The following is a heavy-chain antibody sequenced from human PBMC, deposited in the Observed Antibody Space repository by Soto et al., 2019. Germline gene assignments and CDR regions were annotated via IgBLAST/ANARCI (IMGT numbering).Heavy chain of an antibody. CDR1: GYTFTGYY. CDR3: ARRELVSCGGDCYSKYFQY. Sequence: ASVKVSCKASGYTFTGYYMHWVRQAPGQGLEWMGWINPNSGGTNYAQKFQGRFTISRDNAKNSLYLQMDSLRAEDTAVYYCARRELVSCGGDCYSKYFQYWGQGTLVTVSS. D-gene: IGHD2-21*02. J-gene: IGHJ1*01. CDR2: INPNSGGT. V-gene: IGHV1-2*02.